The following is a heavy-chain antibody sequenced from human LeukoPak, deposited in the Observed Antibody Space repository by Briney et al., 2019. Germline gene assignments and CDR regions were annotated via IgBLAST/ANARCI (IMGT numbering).Heavy chain of an antibody. J-gene: IGHJ6*02. D-gene: IGHD2-2*01. CDR2: ISGSGGTT. CDR1: EFTFSTYA. V-gene: IGHV3-23*01. CDR3: ARGSGGRTIWVVVPAAQSSNYYYYGMDV. Sequence: GGSLRLSCAASEFTFSTYAMSWVRQAPGKGLEWVSTISGSGGTTLYADSVKGRFTISRDNSKNTLYLQMNSLRAEDTAVYYCARGSGGRTIWVVVPAAQSSNYYYYGMDVWGQGTTVTVSS.